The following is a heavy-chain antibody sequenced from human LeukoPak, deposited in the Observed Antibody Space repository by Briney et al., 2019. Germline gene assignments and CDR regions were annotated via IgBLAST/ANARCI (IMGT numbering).Heavy chain of an antibody. V-gene: IGHV3-74*01. D-gene: IGHD1-26*01. J-gene: IGHJ5*02. Sequence: GGSLRLSCALSGFTFSGYCMHWVRQAPGKGLEWVSRINIDGATTNYADSVKGRFTISRDNAKNTLHLQMTSLRADDTAVYYCVRGAVGTGVWFDPWGQGTLVTVSS. CDR1: GFTFSGYC. CDR2: INIDGATT. CDR3: VRGAVGTGVWFDP.